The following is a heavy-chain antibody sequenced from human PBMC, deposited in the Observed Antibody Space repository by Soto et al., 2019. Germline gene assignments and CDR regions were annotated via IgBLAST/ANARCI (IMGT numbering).Heavy chain of an antibody. CDR2: IYESGTT. D-gene: IGHD2-15*01. CDR3: ARTSRREYCSGASCYNSWFDP. Sequence: SETLSLTCFVSGDSISGSSYYWGWIRQPPGKGLEWIAIIYESGTTYFNPSLKSRVTISVDTSKNQLSLQLSSVTAADTAVYYCARTSRREYCSGASCYNSWFDPWGQGTLVTVSS. J-gene: IGHJ5*02. V-gene: IGHV4-39*01. CDR1: GDSISGSSYY.